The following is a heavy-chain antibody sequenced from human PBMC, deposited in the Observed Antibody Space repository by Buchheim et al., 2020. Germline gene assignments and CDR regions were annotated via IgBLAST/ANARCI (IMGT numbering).Heavy chain of an antibody. J-gene: IGHJ4*02. D-gene: IGHD2-2*01. Sequence: QVQLVESGGGVVQPGRSLRLSCAASGFTFSSYGMHWVRQAPGKGLEWVAVISYDGSNKYYADSVKGRFTISRDNSKNTLYLQMNSLKAEDTAVYCCAKSVWPAAISAYFDYWGQGTL. V-gene: IGHV3-30*18. CDR3: AKSVWPAAISAYFDY. CDR1: GFTFSSYG. CDR2: ISYDGSNK.